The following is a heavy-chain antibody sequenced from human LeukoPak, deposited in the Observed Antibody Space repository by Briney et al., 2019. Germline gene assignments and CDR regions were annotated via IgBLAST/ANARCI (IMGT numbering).Heavy chain of an antibody. D-gene: IGHD4-23*01. J-gene: IGHJ3*02. Sequence: GASLKISCKGSGYSFTSYWIGWVRQMPGKGLEWMGIIYPGDSDTRYSPSFQGQVTISADKSISTAYLQWSSLKASDTAMYYCAIAPRPSLVAVVKVGYDAFDIWGQGTMVTVSS. CDR3: AIAPRPSLVAVVKVGYDAFDI. CDR2: IYPGDSDT. CDR1: GYSFTSYW. V-gene: IGHV5-51*01.